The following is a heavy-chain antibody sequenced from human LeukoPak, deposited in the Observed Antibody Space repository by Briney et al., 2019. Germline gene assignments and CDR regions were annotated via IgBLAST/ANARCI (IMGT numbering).Heavy chain of an antibody. J-gene: IGHJ5*02. CDR3: TKDPNGDYVGAFDP. CDR2: ITGNDGAT. D-gene: IGHD4-17*01. V-gene: IGHV3-23*01. Sequence: PGGSLRLYCAASGFTFSSFAMTWVRQTPGKGLEWVSSITGNDGATYNIDSVKGRFTISRDNSQNTLYLQMNSLRAEDTAVYYCTKDPNGDYVGAFDPWGQGTLVTVSS. CDR1: GFTFSSFA.